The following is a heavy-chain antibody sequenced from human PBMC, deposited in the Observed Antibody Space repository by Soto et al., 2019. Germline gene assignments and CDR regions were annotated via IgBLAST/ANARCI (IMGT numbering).Heavy chain of an antibody. CDR1: GGSISSSSYY. CDR2: IYYSGST. V-gene: IGHV4-39*01. D-gene: IGHD2-2*01. J-gene: IGHJ4*02. Sequence: PSETLSLTCTVSGGSISSSSYYWGWIRQPPGKGLEWIGSIYYSGSTYYNPSLKSRVTISVDTSKNQVSLKLRSVTAADTAVYYCARHRGDCSRSSCVYLDYWGQGTLVTVSS. CDR3: ARHRGDCSRSSCVYLDY.